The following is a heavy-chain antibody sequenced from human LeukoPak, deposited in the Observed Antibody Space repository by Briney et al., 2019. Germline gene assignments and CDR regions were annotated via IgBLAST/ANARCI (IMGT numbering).Heavy chain of an antibody. J-gene: IGHJ4*02. Sequence: GSLRLSCAASGFTFSSYAMSWVRQAPGKGLEWIGEINHSGSTNYNPSLKSRVTISVDTSKNQFSLKLSSVTAADTAVYYCAGGRGYSSGLWFDYWGQGTLVTVSS. CDR1: GFTFSSYA. CDR2: INHSGST. V-gene: IGHV4-34*01. D-gene: IGHD6-19*01. CDR3: AGGRGYSSGLWFDY.